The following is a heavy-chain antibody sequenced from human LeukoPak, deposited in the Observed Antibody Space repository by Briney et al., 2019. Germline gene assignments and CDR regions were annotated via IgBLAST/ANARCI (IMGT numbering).Heavy chain of an antibody. Sequence: GESLRISCKGSGYSFTSYWISWVRQMPGKGLEWMGRIDPSDSHTNYSPSFQGHVTISADKSISTAYLQWSSLKASDTAMYYCARLRVDTAMVIYYYYGMDVWGKGTTVTVSS. CDR3: ARLRVDTAMVIYYYYGMDV. CDR2: IDPSDSHT. V-gene: IGHV5-10-1*01. D-gene: IGHD5-18*01. CDR1: GYSFTSYW. J-gene: IGHJ6*04.